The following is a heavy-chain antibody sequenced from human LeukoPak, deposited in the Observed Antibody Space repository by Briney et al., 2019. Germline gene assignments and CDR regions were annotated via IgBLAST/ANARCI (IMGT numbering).Heavy chain of an antibody. CDR3: ARQRGGSYPYDAFDI. D-gene: IGHD1-26*01. J-gene: IGHJ3*02. Sequence: GESLKISCKGSGYSFTSYWIGWVRQMPGKGLEWMGIIYPGDSDTRYSPSFQGQVTISADKSISTAYLQWSSLKASDTAMYYCARQRGGSYPYDAFDIWGQGTMVTVSS. V-gene: IGHV5-51*01. CDR2: IYPGDSDT. CDR1: GYSFTSYW.